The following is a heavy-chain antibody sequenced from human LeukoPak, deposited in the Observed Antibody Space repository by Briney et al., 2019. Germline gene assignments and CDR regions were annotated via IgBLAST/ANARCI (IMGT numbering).Heavy chain of an antibody. Sequence: PSETLSLTCAVCGGSFSGYYWSWIRQPPGKGLEWIGEINHSGSTNYNPSLKSRVTISVDTSKNQFSLKLSSVTAADTAVYYCARRGQRLAYWGQGTLVTVSS. D-gene: IGHD6-25*01. J-gene: IGHJ4*02. CDR1: GGSFSGYY. CDR3: ARRGQRLAY. CDR2: INHSGST. V-gene: IGHV4-34*01.